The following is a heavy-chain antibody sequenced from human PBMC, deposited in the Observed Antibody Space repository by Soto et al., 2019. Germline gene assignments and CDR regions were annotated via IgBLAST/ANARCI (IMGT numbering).Heavy chain of an antibody. CDR1: GFTFDDYT. J-gene: IGHJ6*02. CDR3: AKDMLRYFEPNYYGMDV. Sequence: GGSLRLPCAASGFTFDDYTMHWVRQAPGKGLEWVSLISWDGGSTYYADSVKGRFTISRDNSKNSLYLQMNSLRTEDTALYYCAKDMLRYFEPNYYGMDVWGQGTTVTVSS. V-gene: IGHV3-43*01. D-gene: IGHD3-9*01. CDR2: ISWDGGST.